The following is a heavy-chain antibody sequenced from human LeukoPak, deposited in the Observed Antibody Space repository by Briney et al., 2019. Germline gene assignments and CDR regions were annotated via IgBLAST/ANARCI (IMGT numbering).Heavy chain of an antibody. CDR3: ARVYSGSPSADY. D-gene: IGHD1-26*01. CDR2: ISTYNGNT. CDR1: GYIFTSYG. Sequence: GASVKVSCKASGYIFTSYGISWVRHAPGQGLEWMGWISTYNGNTNYAQNLQGRVTMTTDTSTSTAYMELRSLRSDDTAVYYCARVYSGSPSADYWGQGTLVTVSS. V-gene: IGHV1-18*01. J-gene: IGHJ4*02.